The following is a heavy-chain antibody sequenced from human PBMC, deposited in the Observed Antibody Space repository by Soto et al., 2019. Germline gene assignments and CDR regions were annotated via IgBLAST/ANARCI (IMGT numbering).Heavy chain of an antibody. Sequence: SETLSLTCTVSGGSISSYHWSWIRQPPGKGLEWIGYIYYSGSTNYNPSLKSRVTISVDTSKNQFSLKLSSVTAADTAVYYCARDKITGLFDYWGQGTLVTVSS. CDR3: ARDKITGLFDY. D-gene: IGHD2-8*02. CDR2: IYYSGST. CDR1: GGSISSYH. J-gene: IGHJ4*02. V-gene: IGHV4-59*12.